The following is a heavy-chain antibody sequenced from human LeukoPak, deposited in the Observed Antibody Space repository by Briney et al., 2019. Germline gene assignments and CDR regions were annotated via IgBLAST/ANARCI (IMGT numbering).Heavy chain of an antibody. D-gene: IGHD3-16*02. Sequence: PGGSLRLSCAASGFTFTNYAMNWVRQAPGKRLEWVSSITSNARDTYFADSVKGRFTVSRDNSGNTLYLQMNSLRAEDTAVYYCASHYVWGSYRYPWYFDYWGQGTLVTVSS. V-gene: IGHV3-23*01. CDR1: GFTFTNYA. CDR2: ITSNARDT. CDR3: ASHYVWGSYRYPWYFDY. J-gene: IGHJ4*02.